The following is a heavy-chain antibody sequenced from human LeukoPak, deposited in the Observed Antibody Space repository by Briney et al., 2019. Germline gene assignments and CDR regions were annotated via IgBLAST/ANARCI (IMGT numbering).Heavy chain of an antibody. V-gene: IGHV3-48*01. Sequence: GSLTLSCAASGFACSTYSMNWVRQAPGKGLEGVSYISSGSSTKYYPDSVKGRLTISRDNAKNSLYLQINSLRAEDTAVYYCARLYGDYAYWGQGTLVTVSS. D-gene: IGHD4-17*01. CDR3: ARLYGDYAY. CDR1: GFACSTYS. CDR2: ISSGSSTK. J-gene: IGHJ4*02.